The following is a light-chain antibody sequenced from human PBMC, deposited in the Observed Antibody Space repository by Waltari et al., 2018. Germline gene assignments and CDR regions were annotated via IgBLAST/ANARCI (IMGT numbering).Light chain of an antibody. J-gene: IGKJ1*01. CDR2: WAS. CDR1: QSALYSSNNKNY. CDR3: QQYYTTPWT. Sequence: DIVMTQSPDSLAVSLGERATINCESSQSALYSSNNKNYLAWYQQKPGQPPKLLIYWASTRDSGVPHRFSGSGSGTDFTLSISSLQAEDVAFYYCQQYYTTPWTFGQGTKVEIK. V-gene: IGKV4-1*01.